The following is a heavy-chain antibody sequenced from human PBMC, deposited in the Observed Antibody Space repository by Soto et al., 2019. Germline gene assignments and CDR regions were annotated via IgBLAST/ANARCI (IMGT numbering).Heavy chain of an antibody. Sequence: PSETLSLTFTVSGGSISSGGYYWSWIRQHPGKGLEWIGYIYYSGSTYYNQSLKSRVTISVDKSKNQFSMKLSSVTAADTAVYYCARDKARYYYGSGSSTLFHYWGQGTLVTVSS. V-gene: IGHV4-31*03. CDR3: ARDKARYYYGSGSSTLFHY. CDR1: GGSISSGGYY. CDR2: IYYSGST. D-gene: IGHD3-10*01. J-gene: IGHJ4*02.